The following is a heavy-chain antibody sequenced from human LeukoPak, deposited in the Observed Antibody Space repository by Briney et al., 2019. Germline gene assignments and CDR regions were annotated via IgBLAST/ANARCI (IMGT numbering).Heavy chain of an antibody. J-gene: IGHJ6*03. V-gene: IGHV3-7*04. Sequence: GSLRLSCAASGFTFSSYWMSWVRQAPGKGLEWVANIKQDGSEKYYVDSVKGRFTISRDNAKNSLYLQMNSLRAEDTAVYYCARGTAMALRYYYYYMDVWGKGTTVTVSS. CDR2: IKQDGSEK. CDR1: GFTFSSYW. CDR3: ARGTAMALRYYYYYMDV. D-gene: IGHD5-18*01.